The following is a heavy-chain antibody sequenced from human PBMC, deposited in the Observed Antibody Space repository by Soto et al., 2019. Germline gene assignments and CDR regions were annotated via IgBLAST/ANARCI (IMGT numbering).Heavy chain of an antibody. V-gene: IGHV3-23*01. CDR3: AKDRGVDIAALSYGMDV. D-gene: IGHD3-3*01. J-gene: IGHJ6*02. Sequence: GGSLRLSCAASGFTFSSYAMSWVRQAPGKGLEWVSAISGSGGSTYYADSVKGRFTISRDNSKNTLYLQMNSPRAEDTAVYYCAKDRGVDIAALSYGMDVWGQGTTVTVPS. CDR1: GFTFSSYA. CDR2: ISGSGGST.